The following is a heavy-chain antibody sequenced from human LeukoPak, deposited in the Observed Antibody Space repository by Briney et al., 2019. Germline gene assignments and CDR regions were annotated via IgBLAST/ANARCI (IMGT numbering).Heavy chain of an antibody. D-gene: IGHD4-17*01. J-gene: IGHJ4*02. CDR3: VLKLRDYGDYFHDY. CDR2: ISGSGGST. CDR1: GFTFSSYA. V-gene: IGHV3-23*01. Sequence: GGSLRLSCAASGFTFSSYAMSWVRQAPGKGLEWVSAISGSGGSTYYADSVKGRFTISRDNSKNTLYLQMNSLRAEDTAVYYCVLKLRDYGDYFHDYWGQGTLVTVSS.